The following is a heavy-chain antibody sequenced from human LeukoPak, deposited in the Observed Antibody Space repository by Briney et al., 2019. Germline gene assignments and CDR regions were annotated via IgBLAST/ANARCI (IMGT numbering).Heavy chain of an antibody. CDR1: GGSISSGGYS. V-gene: IGHV4-30-2*01. Sequence: SQTLSLTCAVSGGSISSGGYSWSWIRQPPGKGLEWIGYIYHSGSTYYNPSLKSRVTISVDRSKNQFSLKLSSVTAADTAVYYCASTDSSGYYLSYWGQGTLVTVSS. CDR3: ASTDSSGYYLSY. CDR2: IYHSGST. J-gene: IGHJ4*02. D-gene: IGHD3-22*01.